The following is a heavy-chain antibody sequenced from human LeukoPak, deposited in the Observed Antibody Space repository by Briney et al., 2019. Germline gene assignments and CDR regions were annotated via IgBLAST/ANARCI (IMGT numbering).Heavy chain of an antibody. CDR3: ARGEDPYCSGGSCRRKGLKDNWFDP. CDR1: GGTLSSYA. V-gene: IGHV1-69*06. J-gene: IGHJ5*02. D-gene: IGHD2-15*01. CDR2: IIPIFGTA. Sequence: GASVRVSCKASGGTLSSYAISWVRQAPGQGLEWMGGIIPIFGTANYAQTFQGRVTITADKSTSTAYMELSSLRPEDTAVYYCARGEDPYCSGGSCRRKGLKDNWFDPWGQGTLVTVSS.